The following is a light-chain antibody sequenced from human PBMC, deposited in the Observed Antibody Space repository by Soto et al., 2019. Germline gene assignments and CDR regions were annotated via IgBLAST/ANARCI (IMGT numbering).Light chain of an antibody. CDR1: QSVSSSY. V-gene: IGKV3-20*01. CDR2: GAS. J-gene: IGKJ2*01. CDR3: QQYGSSTNT. Sequence: EIVLTQSPGTLSLSPGERATLSCRASQSVSSSYLAWYQQKPGQAPRLLIYGASSRATGIPDRFSGSGSGTDFNLAISRLEPEDFAVYYCQQYGSSTNTFGQGTKLEIK.